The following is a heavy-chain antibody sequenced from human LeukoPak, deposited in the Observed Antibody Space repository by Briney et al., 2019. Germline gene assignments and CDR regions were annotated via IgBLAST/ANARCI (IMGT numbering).Heavy chain of an antibody. D-gene: IGHD5-18*01. CDR1: GGSFSGYY. Sequence: PSETLSLTCAVYGGSFSGYYWSWIRQPPGKGLEWIGEINHSGSTNYNPSLKSRVTISVDTSKNQFSLKLSSVTAADTAVYYCARHQGYGYLYYYYYMDVWGKGTTVTVSS. J-gene: IGHJ6*03. CDR3: ARHQGYGYLYYYYYMDV. CDR2: INHSGST. V-gene: IGHV4-34*01.